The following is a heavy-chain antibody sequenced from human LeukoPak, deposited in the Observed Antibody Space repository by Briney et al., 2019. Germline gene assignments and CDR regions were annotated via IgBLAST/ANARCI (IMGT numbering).Heavy chain of an antibody. J-gene: IGHJ3*02. Sequence: ASVKVSCKASGYTFTNYDINWVRQATGQGLEWMGWMNPNSGNTGYAQELQGRVTMTRNSSISTAFMELSSLRSEDTAVYYCARGRTIYDSILEDAFDIWGQGTMVTVSS. CDR1: GYTFTNYD. D-gene: IGHD3-22*01. CDR2: MNPNSGNT. CDR3: ARGRTIYDSILEDAFDI. V-gene: IGHV1-8*01.